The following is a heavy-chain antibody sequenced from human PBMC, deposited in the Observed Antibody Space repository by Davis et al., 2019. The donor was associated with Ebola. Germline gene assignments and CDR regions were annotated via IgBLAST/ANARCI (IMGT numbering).Heavy chain of an antibody. CDR3: GAGRHPYGMDV. V-gene: IGHV1-69*13. CDR1: GGTLSRSA. D-gene: IGHD6-19*01. CDR2: IITMFGAA. J-gene: IGHJ6*04. Sequence: SVKVSCKASGGTLSRSAVSWVRQAPGQGLEWMGGIITMFGAANIAQKFQGRVTITADESTSTAYMELSSLRYEDTAVYYCGAGRHPYGMDVWGKGTTVTVSS.